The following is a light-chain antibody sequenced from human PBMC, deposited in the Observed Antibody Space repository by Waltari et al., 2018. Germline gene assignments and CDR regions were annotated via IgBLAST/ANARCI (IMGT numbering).Light chain of an antibody. CDR3: AAWDDSLNSRV. CDR1: SSNIGRDT. J-gene: IGLJ3*02. V-gene: IGLV1-44*01. CDR2: SNT. Sequence: QSVLTQPPSISGTPGQRVVISCSGNSSNIGRDTVNWYQQFQGTAPKLLIYSNTPRPSVVPDRFSASKTGSSASLAISGLQSEDEADYYCAAWDDSLNSRVFGGGTKLTVL.